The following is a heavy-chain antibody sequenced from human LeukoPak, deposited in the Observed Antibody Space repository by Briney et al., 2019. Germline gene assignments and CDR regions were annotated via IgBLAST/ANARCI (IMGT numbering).Heavy chain of an antibody. Sequence: SGGSLRLSCAASGFTFSSYAMSWVRQAPGKGLEWVSAISGGSDSTYYADSVKDRFTFSRDNSKNTLYLQMNSLRAEDTAVYYCAKKRSSAAAGQIDYWGQGTLVTVSS. CDR3: AKKRSSAAAGQIDY. J-gene: IGHJ4*02. V-gene: IGHV3-23*01. CDR1: GFTFSSYA. CDR2: ISGGSDST. D-gene: IGHD6-13*01.